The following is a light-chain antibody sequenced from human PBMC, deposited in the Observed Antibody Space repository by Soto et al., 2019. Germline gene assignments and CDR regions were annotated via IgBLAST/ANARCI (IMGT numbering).Light chain of an antibody. V-gene: IGKV3-20*01. CDR1: QSVDSSL. CDR3: QQYVSSVT. Sequence: EIVLTQSPGSLSLSPGERGTLSCRASQSVDSSLFAWYQQKPDQAPRLLIYGASNRATGIPDRFSGSGSGTDFTLTISRLEPEDFAVYYCQQYVSSVTFGQGTKVEIK. CDR2: GAS. J-gene: IGKJ1*01.